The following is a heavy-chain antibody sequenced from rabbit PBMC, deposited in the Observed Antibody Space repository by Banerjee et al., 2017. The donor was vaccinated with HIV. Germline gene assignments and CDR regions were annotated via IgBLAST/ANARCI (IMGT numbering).Heavy chain of an antibody. CDR1: GFDFSSYY. CDR3: ARDLVVAGVRGMDL. V-gene: IGHV1S7*01. D-gene: IGHD4-1*01. Sequence: QLKESGGGLVQPGGSLKLSCKASGFDFSSYYMSWVRQAPGKGLEWIGYIDPVFGSTYYASWVNGRFTISSHNAQNTLYLQLNSLTAADTATYFCARDLVVAGVRGMDLWGPGTLVTVS. CDR2: IDPVFGST. J-gene: IGHJ6*01.